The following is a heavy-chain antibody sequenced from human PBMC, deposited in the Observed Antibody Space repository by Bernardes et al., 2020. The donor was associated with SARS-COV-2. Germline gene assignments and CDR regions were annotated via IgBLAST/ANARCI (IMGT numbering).Heavy chain of an antibody. CDR2: IWYDGSNK. Sequence: GGSLRLSCAASGFTFSSYGMHWVRQAPGKGLEWVAVIWYDGSNKYYADSVKGRFTISRDNSKNTLYLQMNSLRAEDTAVYYCAREHSSWGYYYYGMDVWGQGTTVTVSS. J-gene: IGHJ6*02. D-gene: IGHD3-16*01. V-gene: IGHV3-33*01. CDR1: GFTFSSYG. CDR3: AREHSSWGYYYYGMDV.